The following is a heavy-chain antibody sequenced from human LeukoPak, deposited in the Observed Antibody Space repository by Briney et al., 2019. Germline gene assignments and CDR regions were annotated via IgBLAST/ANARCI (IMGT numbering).Heavy chain of an antibody. CDR1: GGSFSGYY. CDR2: VYSENT. CDR3: ARGLEVRARVGYHYYMDV. Sequence: KPSETLSLTCAVYGGSFSGYYWSWIRQPPGKGLEWIGAVYSENTYYNPSLKSRVSISVDTSKNQFSLTMSSVTAADTAVYFCARGLEVRARVGYHYYMDVWGKGTTVTVSS. J-gene: IGHJ6*03. V-gene: IGHV4-34*01. D-gene: IGHD1-26*01.